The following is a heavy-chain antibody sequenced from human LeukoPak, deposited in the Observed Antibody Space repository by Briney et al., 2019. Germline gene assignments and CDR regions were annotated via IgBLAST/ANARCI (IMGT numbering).Heavy chain of an antibody. CDR2: INPNSGGT. CDR1: GYTFTSYG. J-gene: IGHJ4*02. D-gene: IGHD2-15*01. CDR3: ARDGRYCSGGSCYTDFDY. V-gene: IGHV1-2*02. Sequence: ASVKVSCKASGYTFTSYGISWVRQAPGQGLEWMGWINPNSGGTNYAQKFQGRVTMTRDTSISTAYMELSRLRSDDTAVYYCARDGRYCSGGSCYTDFDYWGQGTLVTVSS.